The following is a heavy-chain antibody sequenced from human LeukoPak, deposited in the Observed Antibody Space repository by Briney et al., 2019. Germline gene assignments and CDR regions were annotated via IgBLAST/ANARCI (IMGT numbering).Heavy chain of an antibody. J-gene: IGHJ4*02. Sequence: PGGSLRLSCAASGFTFSDSYMTWIRQAPGKGLEWVSYISNSGSSIYYADSVKGRFTTSRDNAKSSLYLQMNSLRAEDTAVYYCARDHNGGYEYFDYWGQGTLVTVSS. CDR1: GFTFSDSY. CDR2: ISNSGSSI. CDR3: ARDHNGGYEYFDY. D-gene: IGHD3-22*01. V-gene: IGHV3-11*01.